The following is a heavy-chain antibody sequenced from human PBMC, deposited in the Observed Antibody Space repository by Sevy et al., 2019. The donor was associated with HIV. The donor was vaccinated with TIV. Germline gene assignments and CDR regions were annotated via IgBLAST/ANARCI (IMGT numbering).Heavy chain of an antibody. CDR2: MNPNRGNT. CDR3: ARVVVAATGRYYYYYYGMDV. CDR1: GYTFTSYD. Sequence: ASVKVSCKASGYTFTSYDINWVRQATGQGLEWMGWMNPNRGNTGYAQKFQGRVTMTRNTSISTAYMGLSSLRSEDTAVYYCARVVVAATGRYYYYYYGMDVWGQGTTVTVSS. V-gene: IGHV1-8*01. D-gene: IGHD2-15*01. J-gene: IGHJ6*02.